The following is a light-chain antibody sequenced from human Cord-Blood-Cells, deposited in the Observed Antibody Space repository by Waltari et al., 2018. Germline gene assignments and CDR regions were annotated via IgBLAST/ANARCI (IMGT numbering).Light chain of an antibody. Sequence: SYELTQPLSVSVALGQTARITRGGNNIGRKNVHWYQQKPGQAPVLVIYRDSNRPSGIPERFSGSNSGNTATLTISRAQAGDEADYYCQVWDSSVVFGGGTKLTVL. CDR2: RDS. V-gene: IGLV3-9*01. CDR3: QVWDSSVV. J-gene: IGLJ2*01. CDR1: NIGRKN.